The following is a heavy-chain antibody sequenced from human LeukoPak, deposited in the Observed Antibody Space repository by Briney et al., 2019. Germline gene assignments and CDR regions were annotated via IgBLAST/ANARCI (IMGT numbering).Heavy chain of an antibody. Sequence: GGSLRLSCAASGFTFSSYAMHWVRQAPGKGLEWVAVISYDGSNKYYADSVNGRFTISRDTSKNTLLLQMNSLRGDDTALYFCARRLSLRFDAFAVWGPGTVVTVSS. CDR3: ARRLSLRFDAFAV. V-gene: IGHV3-30-3*01. J-gene: IGHJ3*01. D-gene: IGHD3-3*01. CDR1: GFTFSSYA. CDR2: ISYDGSNK.